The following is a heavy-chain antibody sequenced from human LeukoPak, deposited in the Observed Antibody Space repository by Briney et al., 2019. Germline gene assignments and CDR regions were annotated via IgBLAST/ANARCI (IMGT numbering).Heavy chain of an antibody. V-gene: IGHV1-8*03. CDR2: MNPNSGNT. J-gene: IGHJ3*02. Sequence: GASVKVSWKASGYTFTSYDINWVRQATGQGLEWMGWMNPNSGNTGYAQKFQGRVTITRNTSISTAYMELSSLRSEDTAVYYRARAAAGSDAFDIWGQGTMVTVSS. CDR1: GYTFTSYD. D-gene: IGHD6-13*01. CDR3: ARAAAGSDAFDI.